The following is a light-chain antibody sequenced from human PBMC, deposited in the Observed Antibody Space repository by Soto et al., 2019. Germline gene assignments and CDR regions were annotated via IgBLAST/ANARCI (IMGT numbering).Light chain of an antibody. CDR3: QQYNIWPPLT. CDR1: QSVSRN. J-gene: IGKJ4*01. V-gene: IGKV3-15*01. Sequence: EIVMTQSPATLSVSPGERATLSCRASQSVSRNLAWYQQKPGQAPRLLIYGASNRATGIPARFSGSGSGTEFILTISSLQSEDFAVYYCQQYNIWPPLTFGGGAKVEIK. CDR2: GAS.